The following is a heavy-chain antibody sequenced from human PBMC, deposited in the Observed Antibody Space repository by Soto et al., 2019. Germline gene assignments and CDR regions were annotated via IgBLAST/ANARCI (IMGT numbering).Heavy chain of an antibody. CDR2: ISGGGDKT. Sequence: PGGSLRLSCEASGVTFSSYAMSWVRQGPGKGLEWVSAISGGGDKTFYTDSVKGRFTISRENAKNSLYLQMNSLRAGDTAVYYCARVAGRDYYGMDVWGQGTTVTVSS. J-gene: IGHJ6*02. CDR1: GVTFSSYA. CDR3: ARVAGRDYYGMDV. V-gene: IGHV3-23*01.